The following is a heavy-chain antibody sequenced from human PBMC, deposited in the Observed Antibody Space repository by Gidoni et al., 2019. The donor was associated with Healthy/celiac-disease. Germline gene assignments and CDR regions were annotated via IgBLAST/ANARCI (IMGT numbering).Heavy chain of an antibody. CDR3: ARDATLMAVDY. V-gene: IGHV4-34*01. Sequence: QVQLQQWGAGLLKPSETLSLTCAVYGGSFSGYYWSWIRQPPGKGLEWIGEINHSGSTNYNPSLKSRVTISVDTSKNQFSLKLSSVTAADTAVYYCARDATLMAVDYWGQGTLVTVSS. CDR1: GGSFSGYY. CDR2: INHSGST. J-gene: IGHJ4*02. D-gene: IGHD6-19*01.